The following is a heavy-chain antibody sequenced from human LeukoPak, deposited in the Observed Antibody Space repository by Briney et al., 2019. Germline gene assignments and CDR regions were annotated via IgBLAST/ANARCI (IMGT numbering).Heavy chain of an antibody. V-gene: IGHV3-30*18. Sequence: GGSLRPSCAASGFTFSSYGMHWVRQAPGKGPEWVAVISYDGSNKYYADSVKGRCTISRDNSKNTLYLQMNSLRAEDTAVYYCAKGAYYDILTGYYNENDFDYWGQGTLVTVSS. CDR3: AKGAYYDILTGYYNENDFDY. D-gene: IGHD3-9*01. CDR1: GFTFSSYG. J-gene: IGHJ4*02. CDR2: ISYDGSNK.